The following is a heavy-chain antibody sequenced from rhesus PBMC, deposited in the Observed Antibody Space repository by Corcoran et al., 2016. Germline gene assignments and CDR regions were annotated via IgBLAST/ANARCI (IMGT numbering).Heavy chain of an antibody. Sequence: QVQLQESGPGLVKPLETLSLTCAVSGGSISSNYWSWIRQAPGKGLEWIGYIDGGGSHTNYNPSLKSRVTLSVDTAKNQLSLKMISVTAADTAVYYGARHPGTGNYFDYWGQGVLVTVSS. J-gene: IGHJ4*01. CDR3: ARHPGTGNYFDY. V-gene: IGHV4S11*01. CDR2: IDGGGSHT. CDR1: GGSISSNY. D-gene: IGHD3-34*01.